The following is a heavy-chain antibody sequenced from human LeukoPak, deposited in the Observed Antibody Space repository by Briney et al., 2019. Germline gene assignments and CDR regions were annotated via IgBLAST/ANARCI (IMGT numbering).Heavy chain of an antibody. Sequence: ASVKVSCKASGYTFTGYYMHWVRQAPGQGLEWMGWINPNHGDTNYAQKFQGRVTMTRDTSISTAYMELSRLRSNDTAVYYCARAAGYSVHQNWFDPWGQGTLVTVSS. CDR1: GYTFTGYY. J-gene: IGHJ5*02. CDR3: ARAAGYSVHQNWFDP. D-gene: IGHD1-26*01. CDR2: INPNHGDT. V-gene: IGHV1-2*02.